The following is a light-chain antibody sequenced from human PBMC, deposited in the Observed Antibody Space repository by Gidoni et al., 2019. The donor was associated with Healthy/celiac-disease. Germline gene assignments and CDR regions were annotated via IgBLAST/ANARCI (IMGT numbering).Light chain of an antibody. V-gene: IGKV2-28*01. CDR2: LGS. J-gene: IGKJ1*01. CDR1: QSLLHSNGYNY. CDR3: MQALQTPPWT. Sequence: DSVMTQSPLSLPVTPGEPASSSCRSIQSLLHSNGYNYLDWYLQKPGQSPQLLIYLGSNRASGVPDRFSGSGSGTDFTLKISRVEAEDVGVYYCMQALQTPPWTFGQGTKVEIK.